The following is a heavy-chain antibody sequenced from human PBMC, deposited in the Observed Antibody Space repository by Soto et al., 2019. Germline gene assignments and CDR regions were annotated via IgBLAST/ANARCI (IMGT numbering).Heavy chain of an antibody. CDR3: ARITRSPNSGYFDY. Sequence: SETLSLTCTVSGDSMSGYYWTWFRQPPGKGLEWVGYIYYTGSTQYNPSLKSRVTVSVDTSKNQFSLILSSVTAADTAVYYCARITRSPNSGYFDYWGQGALVTVS. J-gene: IGHJ4*02. CDR2: IYYTGST. D-gene: IGHD7-27*01. CDR1: GDSMSGYY. V-gene: IGHV4-59*01.